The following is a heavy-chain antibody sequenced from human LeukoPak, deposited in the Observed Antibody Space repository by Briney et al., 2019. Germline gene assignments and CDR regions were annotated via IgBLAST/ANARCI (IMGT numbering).Heavy chain of an antibody. CDR3: ARGPPRSYCSSTSCYKPYYYYYMDV. Sequence: VKVSCKASGGTFSSYAISWVRQAPGQGLEWMGGIIPIFGTANYAQKFQGRVTITTDESTSTAYMELSSLRSEDTAVYYCARGPPRSYCSSTSCYKPYYYYYMDVWGKGTTVTVSS. V-gene: IGHV1-69*13. CDR2: IIPIFGTA. D-gene: IGHD2-2*01. J-gene: IGHJ6*03. CDR1: GGTFSSYA.